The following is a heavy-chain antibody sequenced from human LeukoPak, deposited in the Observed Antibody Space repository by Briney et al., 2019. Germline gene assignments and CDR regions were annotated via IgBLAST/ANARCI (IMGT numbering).Heavy chain of an antibody. CDR2: INPSGGST. Sequence: ASVKVSCKASGYTFTSYYMHWVRQAPEQGLEWMGIINPSGGSTSYAQKFQGRVTMTRDTSTSTVYMELSSLRSEDTAVYYCARTLLRLAMDVWGQGTTVTVSS. J-gene: IGHJ6*02. CDR1: GYTFTSYY. V-gene: IGHV1-46*01. D-gene: IGHD1-26*01. CDR3: ARTLLRLAMDV.